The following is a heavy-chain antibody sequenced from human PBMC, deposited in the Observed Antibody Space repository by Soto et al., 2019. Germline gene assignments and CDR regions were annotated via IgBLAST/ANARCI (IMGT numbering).Heavy chain of an antibody. D-gene: IGHD2-2*01. V-gene: IGHV4-31*03. J-gene: IGHJ3*02. Sequence: PSETLSLTCTVSGGSISSSSNHWGWIRQHPGKGLEWIGYIYYSGSTYYNPSLKSRVTISVDTSKNQFSLKLSSVTAADTAVYYCATTEIPIFSTSSHRGDAFDIWGQGTMVTVSS. CDR3: ATTEIPIFSTSSHRGDAFDI. CDR2: IYYSGST. CDR1: GGSISSSSNH.